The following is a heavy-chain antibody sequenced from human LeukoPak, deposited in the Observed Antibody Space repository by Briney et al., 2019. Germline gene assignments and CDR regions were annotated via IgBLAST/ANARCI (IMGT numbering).Heavy chain of an antibody. CDR2: IYYSGSI. Sequence: SETLSLTCAVSGYSISSSNWWGWIRQPPGKGLEWIGYIYYSGSIYYNPSLKSRVTMSVDTSKNQFSLKLSSVTAADTAVYYCARDRYYGSGSYYNWGQGTLVTVSS. CDR1: GYSISSSNW. CDR3: ARDRYYGSGSYYN. V-gene: IGHV4-28*03. D-gene: IGHD3-10*01. J-gene: IGHJ4*02.